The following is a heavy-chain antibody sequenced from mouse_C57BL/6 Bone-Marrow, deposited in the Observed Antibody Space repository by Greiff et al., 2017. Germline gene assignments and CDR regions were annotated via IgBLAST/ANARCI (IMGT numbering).Heavy chain of an antibody. CDR1: GYTFTSYW. CDR3: ARGGSSLSYWYFDV. V-gene: IGHV1-64*01. J-gene: IGHJ1*03. D-gene: IGHD1-1*01. Sequence: QVHVKQPGAELVKPGASVKLSCKASGYTFTSYWMHWVKQRPGQGLEWIGMIHPNSGSTNYNEKFKSKATLTVDKSSSTAYMQLSSLTSEDSAVYYCARGGSSLSYWYFDVWGTGTTVTVSS. CDR2: IHPNSGST.